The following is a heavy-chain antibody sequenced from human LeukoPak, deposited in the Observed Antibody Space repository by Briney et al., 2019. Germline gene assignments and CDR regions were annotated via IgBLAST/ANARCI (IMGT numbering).Heavy chain of an antibody. D-gene: IGHD1-26*01. CDR1: GYTFSNYW. CDR2: IYPGDSDT. V-gene: IGHV5-51*01. CDR3: ARHSYSGPNIDY. J-gene: IGHJ4*02. Sequence: GESLKISCKGSGYTFSNYWIAWVRQMPGKGLEWMGIIYPGDSDTRYSPSFEGQVTISADKSISTAFLQWSSLKASDSAMYYCARHSYSGPNIDYWGQGTLVTVSS.